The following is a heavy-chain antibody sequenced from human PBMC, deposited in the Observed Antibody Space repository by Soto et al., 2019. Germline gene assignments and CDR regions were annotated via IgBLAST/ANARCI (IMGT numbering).Heavy chain of an antibody. CDR3: ASQYSGYGATYYYYVMDV. CDR1: LGPIDIEV. J-gene: IGHJ6*02. D-gene: IGHD5-12*01. CDR2: IIPIFGTA. V-gene: IGHV1-69*01. Sequence: TGEASAKDSLGPIDIEVNFRVLRGPGQGLEWMGGIIPIFGTANYAQKFQGRVTITADESTSTAYMELSSLRSEDTAVYYCASQYSGYGATYYYYVMDVLGQGTRVTGSS.